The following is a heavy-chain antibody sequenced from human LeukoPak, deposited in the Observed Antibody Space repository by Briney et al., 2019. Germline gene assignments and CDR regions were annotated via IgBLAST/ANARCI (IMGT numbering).Heavy chain of an antibody. CDR2: IYHSGST. Sequence: SETLSLTCAVSGGSISSSNWWSWVRQPPGKGLEWIGEIYHSGSTNYNPSLKSRVTISVDKSKNQFSLKLSSVTAADTAVYYCARGADGYNWWRSGYFDYWGQGTLVTVSS. CDR1: GGSISSSNW. J-gene: IGHJ4*02. V-gene: IGHV4-4*02. D-gene: IGHD5-24*01. CDR3: ARGADGYNWWRSGYFDY.